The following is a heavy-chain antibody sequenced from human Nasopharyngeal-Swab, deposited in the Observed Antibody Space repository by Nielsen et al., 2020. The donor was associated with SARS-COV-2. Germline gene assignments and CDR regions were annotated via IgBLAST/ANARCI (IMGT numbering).Heavy chain of an antibody. V-gene: IGHV3-9*01. J-gene: IGHJ4*02. CDR2: ISWNSGSI. Sequence: SLKISCAASGFTFDDYAMHWVRQAPGKGLEWVSGISWNSGSIGYADSVKGRFTISRDNAKNSPYLQMNSLRAEDTALYYCAKENPAVAGQGAFDYWGQGTLVTVSS. D-gene: IGHD6-19*01. CDR1: GFTFDDYA. CDR3: AKENPAVAGQGAFDY.